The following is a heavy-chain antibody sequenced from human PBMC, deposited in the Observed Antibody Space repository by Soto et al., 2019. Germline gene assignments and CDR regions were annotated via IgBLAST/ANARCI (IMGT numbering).Heavy chain of an antibody. CDR3: ARDSTRDTRGYGSWFDP. V-gene: IGHV4-30-2*01. D-gene: IGHD6-25*01. J-gene: IGHJ5*02. CDR1: GGSMRTDDHS. Sequence: QLQLQESGSGLVKPSQTLSLTCTVSGGSMRTDDHSWSWIRQAPGKGLEWIGYIYHTGATHRNPSLSSRFTISIDTSKSQFSLQLNSVTAADTAVYYCARDSTRDTRGYGSWFDPWGLGILVTVS. CDR2: IYHTGAT.